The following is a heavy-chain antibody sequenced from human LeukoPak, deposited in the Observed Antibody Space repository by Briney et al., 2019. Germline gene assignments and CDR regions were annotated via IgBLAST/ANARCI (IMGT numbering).Heavy chain of an antibody. V-gene: IGHV4-59*01. J-gene: IGHJ6*03. D-gene: IGHD2-2*01. CDR2: IYYSGST. CDR1: GGSLRSYY. Sequence: SETLSLTCTVSGGSLRSYYWNWIRQSPGQGLEWIGYIYYSGSTNYNPSLKSRVTISVDTSKNQFSLKLSSVTAADTAVYYCARAVVVPAAWRFDYYYYMDVWGKGTTVTVSS. CDR3: ARAVVVPAAWRFDYYYYMDV.